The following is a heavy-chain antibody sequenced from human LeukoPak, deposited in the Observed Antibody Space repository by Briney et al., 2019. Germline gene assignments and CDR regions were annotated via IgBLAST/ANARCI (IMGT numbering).Heavy chain of an antibody. J-gene: IGHJ4*02. CDR3: AKDIAAAGTFDY. D-gene: IGHD6-13*01. Sequence: SCKASGGTFSSYAMSWVRQAPGKGLEWVSAISGSGGSTYYADSVKGRFTISRDNSKNTLYLQMNSLRAEDTAVYYCAKDIAAAGTFDYWGQGTLVTVSP. CDR1: GGTFSSYA. V-gene: IGHV3-23*01. CDR2: ISGSGGST.